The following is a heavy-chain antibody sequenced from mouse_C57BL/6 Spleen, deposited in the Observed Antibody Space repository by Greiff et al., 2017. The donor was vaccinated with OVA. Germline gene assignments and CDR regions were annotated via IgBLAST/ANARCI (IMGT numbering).Heavy chain of an antibody. CDR3: ARSIYYGSSMDAMDY. V-gene: IGHV1-59*01. CDR2: IDTSDSYN. Sequence: QVQLQQPGAELVRPGTSVKLSCKASGYTFTSYWMHWVKQRPGQGLVWIGGIDTSDSYNNYNQKFKGKATLTVDTSSSTAYMQLSSLTSEDSAVYYCARSIYYGSSMDAMDYWGQGTSVTVSS. CDR1: GYTFTSYW. J-gene: IGHJ4*01. D-gene: IGHD1-1*01.